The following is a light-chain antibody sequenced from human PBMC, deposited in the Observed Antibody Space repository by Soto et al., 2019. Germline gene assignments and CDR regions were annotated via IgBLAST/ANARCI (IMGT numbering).Light chain of an antibody. CDR1: SGDVGGYIY. CDR2: EVS. Sequence: QSVLAQPASVPGSPGQSITISCTGTSGDVGGYIYVSWYQQHPGKAPKLMIYEVSYRPSGVSNRFSGSKSGNTASLTISGLQAEDEADYYCSSYTSGTTPLVFGTGTKVTVL. J-gene: IGLJ1*01. CDR3: SSYTSGTTPLV. V-gene: IGLV2-14*01.